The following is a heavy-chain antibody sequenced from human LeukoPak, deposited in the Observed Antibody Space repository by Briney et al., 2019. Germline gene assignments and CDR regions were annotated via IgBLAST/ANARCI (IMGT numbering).Heavy chain of an antibody. Sequence: PSETLSLTCAVSGGSISSSDWWSWVRQPPGRGLEWVSGINWNGGSTGYADSVKGRFTISRDNAKNSLYLQMNSLRAEDTAVYYCASNYYDSSGYSFYYFDYWGQGTLVTVSS. CDR3: ASNYYDSSGYSFYYFDY. J-gene: IGHJ4*02. CDR2: INWNGGST. CDR1: GGSISSSD. D-gene: IGHD3-22*01. V-gene: IGHV3-20*04.